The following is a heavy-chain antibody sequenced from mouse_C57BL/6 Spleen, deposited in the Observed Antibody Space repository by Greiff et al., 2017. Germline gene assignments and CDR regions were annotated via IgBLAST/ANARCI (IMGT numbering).Heavy chain of an antibody. J-gene: IGHJ2*01. CDR1: GYTFTSYW. Sequence: VQLQQSGAELVRPGSSVKLSCKASGYTFTSYWMDWVKQRPGQGLEWIGNIYPSDSETHYNQKFKDKATLTVDKSSSTAYMQLSSLTSEDSAVYYCARNGDYDGYFDYWGQGTTLTVSS. V-gene: IGHV1-61*01. CDR2: IYPSDSET. D-gene: IGHD2-4*01. CDR3: ARNGDYDGYFDY.